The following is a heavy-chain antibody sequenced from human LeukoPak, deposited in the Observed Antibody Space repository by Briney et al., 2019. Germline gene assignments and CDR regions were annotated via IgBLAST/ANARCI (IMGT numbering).Heavy chain of an antibody. CDR2: TYHSGNT. D-gene: IGHD3-10*01. Sequence: SETLSLTCTVSGGSISTYFWSWIRQPPGKGLEWIGYTYHSGNTNHSPSLKSRVTISVDTSNNQFSLKLSSVTAADTAVYYCAGADPSGSGSWAYYYYYYMDVWGKGSTVTVSS. J-gene: IGHJ6*03. CDR3: AGADPSGSGSWAYYYYYYMDV. V-gene: IGHV4-59*01. CDR1: GGSISTYF.